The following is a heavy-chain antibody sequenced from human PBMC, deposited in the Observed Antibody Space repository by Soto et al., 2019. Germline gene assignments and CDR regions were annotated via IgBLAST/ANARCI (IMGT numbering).Heavy chain of an antibody. D-gene: IGHD2-2*01. Sequence: GASLKISCKGSGYSFTSYWTSWVRQMPGKGLETMGRFDPSDSYTNYSPSFQGYVTITDDTSISTAYLQWSSLKASDTAMYYCAARRFSCVVPAAAYYYYYGMDVWGQVTTVTVSS. CDR2: FDPSDSYT. J-gene: IGHJ6*02. V-gene: IGHV5-10-1*01. CDR1: GYSFTSYW. CDR3: AARRFSCVVPAAAYYYYYGMDV.